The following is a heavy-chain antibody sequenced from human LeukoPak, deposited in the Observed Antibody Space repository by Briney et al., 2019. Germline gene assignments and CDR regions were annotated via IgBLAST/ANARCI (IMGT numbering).Heavy chain of an antibody. V-gene: IGHV3-48*03. CDR3: ARDHYGSGSYHYFDY. D-gene: IGHD3-10*01. CDR1: GFTFSSYE. Sequence: GGSLRLSCAASGFTFSSYEMNWVRQAPGKGLEWVSYISSSGSTIYYADSVKGRFTISRDNAKNSLYLQMNSLRAEDTAVYYCARDHYGSGSYHYFDYWGQGTLVTVSS. J-gene: IGHJ4*02. CDR2: ISSSGSTI.